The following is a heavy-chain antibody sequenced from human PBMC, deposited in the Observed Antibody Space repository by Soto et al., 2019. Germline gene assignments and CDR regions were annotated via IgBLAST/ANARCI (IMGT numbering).Heavy chain of an antibody. CDR2: INPNSGGT. Sequence: ASVKVSCKASGYTFTGYYMHWVRQAPGQGLEWMGWINPNSGGTNYAQKFQGWVTMTRDTSISTAYMELSRLRSDDKAVYYCARMDDSFYYYGMDVWGQGTTVTVSS. CDR1: GYTFTGYY. CDR3: ARMDDSFYYYGMDV. V-gene: IGHV1-2*04. J-gene: IGHJ6*02.